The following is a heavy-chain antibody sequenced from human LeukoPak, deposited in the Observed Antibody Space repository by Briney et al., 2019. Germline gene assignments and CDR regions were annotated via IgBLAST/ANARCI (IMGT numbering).Heavy chain of an antibody. CDR1: GGTFSSYA. J-gene: IGHJ3*02. CDR3: ARGDSSGWPPAPSDAFDI. CDR2: ISAYNGNT. Sequence: ASVKVSCKASGGTFSSYAISWVRQAPGQGLEWMGWISAYNGNTNYAQKLQGRVTMTTDTSTSTAYMELRSLRSDDTAVYYCARGDSSGWPPAPSDAFDIWGQGTMVTVSS. D-gene: IGHD6-19*01. V-gene: IGHV1-18*01.